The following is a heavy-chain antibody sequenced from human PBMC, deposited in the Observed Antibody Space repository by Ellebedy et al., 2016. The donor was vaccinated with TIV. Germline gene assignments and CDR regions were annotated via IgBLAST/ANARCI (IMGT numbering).Heavy chain of an antibody. CDR3: ARDASVYGDSVYWYFDL. V-gene: IGHV3-48*04. CDR2: ISTGSSTI. J-gene: IGHJ2*01. D-gene: IGHD4-17*01. Sequence: GGSLRLSCAVSGFTFSAYSMNWVRQAPGKGLEWVSYISTGSSTIYYAYSVKGRFTISRDNAKNSLYLQMNSLRAEDTAVYYCARDASVYGDSVYWYFDLWGRGTLVGVSS. CDR1: GFTFSAYS.